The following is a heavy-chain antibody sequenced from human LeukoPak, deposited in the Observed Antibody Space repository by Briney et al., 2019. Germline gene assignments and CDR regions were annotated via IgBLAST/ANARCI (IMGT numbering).Heavy chain of an antibody. CDR3: ARARWTEWELLTYYYYMDV. CDR2: ISAYNGNT. D-gene: IGHD1-26*01. Sequence: ASVTVSCKASGYTFTSYGISWGRQAPGQGLEWMGWISAYNGNTNYAQKLQGRGTMTTDTSTSTAYMELRSLRSDDTAVYYCARARWTEWELLTYYYYMDVWGKGTTVTISS. CDR1: GYTFTSYG. V-gene: IGHV1-18*01. J-gene: IGHJ6*03.